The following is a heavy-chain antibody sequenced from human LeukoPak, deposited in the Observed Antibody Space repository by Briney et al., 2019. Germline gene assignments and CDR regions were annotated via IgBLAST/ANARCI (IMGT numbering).Heavy chain of an antibody. CDR1: GFTFSDYY. V-gene: IGHV4-34*01. J-gene: IGHJ6*02. Sequence: PGGSLRLSCAASGFTFSDYYMSWIRQPPGKGLEWIGEINHSGSTNYNPSLKSRVTISVDTSKNQFSLKLSSVTAADTAVYYCARDPSTGGMDVWGQGTTVTVSS. CDR3: ARDPSTGGMDV. D-gene: IGHD1-1*01. CDR2: INHSGST.